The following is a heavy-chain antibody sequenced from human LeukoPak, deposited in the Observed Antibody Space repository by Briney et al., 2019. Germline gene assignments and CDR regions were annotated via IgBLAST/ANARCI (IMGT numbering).Heavy chain of an antibody. D-gene: IGHD1-20*01. V-gene: IGHV3-66*02. CDR1: GFTFSNYV. CDR2: IYSGGST. J-gene: IGHJ4*02. CDR3: ASGGANWNYNDY. Sequence: GGSLRLSCTASGFTFSNYVMRWVRQAPGKGLEWVTGIYSGGSTYYADSVKGRFTISRDNSKNTLYLQMNSLRAEDTAVYYCASGGANWNYNDYWGQGALVTVSS.